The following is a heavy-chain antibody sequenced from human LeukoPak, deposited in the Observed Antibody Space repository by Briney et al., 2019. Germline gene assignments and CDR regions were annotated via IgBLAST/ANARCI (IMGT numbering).Heavy chain of an antibody. CDR2: ISNDGSKK. CDR1: GFTFSSYG. V-gene: IGHV3-30*03. Sequence: GGPLRLSCAASGFTFSSYGMHWVRQAPGKGLDWVAVISNDGSKKYYADSVKGRFTISRDNSKNTLSLQVSSLRTEDTAVYYCATDRGWRTSGYYLYYFEYWGQGTLVTYSS. J-gene: IGHJ4*02. CDR3: ATDRGWRTSGYYLYYFEY. D-gene: IGHD3-3*01.